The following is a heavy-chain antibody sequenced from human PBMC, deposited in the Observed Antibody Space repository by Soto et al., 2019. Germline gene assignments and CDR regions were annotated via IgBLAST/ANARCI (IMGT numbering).Heavy chain of an antibody. V-gene: IGHV3-23*01. CDR1: GFTFSTYA. CDR2: ISASGGST. J-gene: IGHJ6*02. CDR3: AKDLRTSTNYNYGMDV. Sequence: EVQLLESGGGLVQPGGSLRLSCAASGFTFSTYAMSWVRQAPGKGLEWVSVISASGGSTFYADSVKGRFTVSRVNSRNTLYLQVISLRVEDTAVYYCAKDLRTSTNYNYGMDVWGQGTTVTVSS.